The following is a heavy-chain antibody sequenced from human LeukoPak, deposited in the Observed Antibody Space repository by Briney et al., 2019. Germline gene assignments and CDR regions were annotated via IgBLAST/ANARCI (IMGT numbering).Heavy chain of an antibody. CDR1: GFSFDDYV. J-gene: IGHJ3*02. CDR3: ATDLSSASDTFHI. D-gene: IGHD6-19*01. V-gene: IGHV3-9*01. CDR2: ISWNSGTI. Sequence: GGSLRLSCAASGFSFDDYVMHWVRQAPGKGLEWVSGISWNSGTISYADSVKGRFTISRDNAKNSLYLQMNSLRPEDTASYYCATDLSSASDTFHIWGQGTMVTVSS.